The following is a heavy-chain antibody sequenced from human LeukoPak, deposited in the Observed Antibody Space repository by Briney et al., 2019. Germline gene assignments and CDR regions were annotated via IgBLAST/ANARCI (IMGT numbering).Heavy chain of an antibody. CDR1: GGSINSISYY. V-gene: IGHV4-39*01. Sequence: PSETLSLTCTVSGGSINSISYYWGWIRQPPGRGLSLEWIGNIDYSGKTYYNPSLKSRVTISIDTSKNQFSLRLSSVTAADTAVYYCARSLPGGSRSWYRRPSGSYLDYWGQGTLVTVSS. CDR3: ARSLPGGSRSWYRRPSGSYLDY. CDR2: IDYSGKT. J-gene: IGHJ4*02. D-gene: IGHD6-13*01.